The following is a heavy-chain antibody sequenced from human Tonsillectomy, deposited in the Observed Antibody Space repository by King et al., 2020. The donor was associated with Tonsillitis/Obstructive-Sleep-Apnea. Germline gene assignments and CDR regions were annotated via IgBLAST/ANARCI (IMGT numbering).Heavy chain of an antibody. V-gene: IGHV3-48*03. D-gene: IGHD4-11*01. CDR1: GFTFSSYE. CDR2: ISSSGSTI. Sequence: VQLVESGGGLVQPGGSLRLSCAASGFTFSSYEMNWVRQAPGKGLEWVSYISSSGSTIYYADSVKGRFTISRDHAKNSLYLQMNSLRAEDTAVYYCARDRTTVTGSYYYLDVWGKGTTVTVSS. J-gene: IGHJ6*03. CDR3: ARDRTTVTGSYYYLDV.